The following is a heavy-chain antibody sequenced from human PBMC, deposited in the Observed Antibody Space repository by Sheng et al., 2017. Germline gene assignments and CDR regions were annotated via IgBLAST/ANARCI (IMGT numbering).Heavy chain of an antibody. V-gene: IGHV4-34*01. CDR3: ARGVSLAAADY. CDR2: INHSGST. Sequence: QVQLQQWGAGLLKPSETLSLTCAVYGGSFSGYYWSWIRQPPGKGLEWIGEINHSGSTNYNPSLKSRVTISVDTSKNQFSLKLSSVTAADTAVYYCARGVSLAAADYWGQGTLVTVSS. D-gene: IGHD6-13*01. J-gene: IGHJ4*02. CDR1: GGSFSGYY.